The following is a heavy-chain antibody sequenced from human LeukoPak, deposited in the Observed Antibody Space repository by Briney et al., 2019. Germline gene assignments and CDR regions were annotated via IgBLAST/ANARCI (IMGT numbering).Heavy chain of an antibody. CDR2: IYPDDSDT. J-gene: IGHJ5*02. Sequence: PGDSLRISCATSGFTFSTSWIGWVRQLPGAGLEWVGAIYPDDSDTRYSPSFQGQVRISADKSARTAYLEWASLKASDTATYYCARQRAASGSINWFNPWGQGTLVTVSS. D-gene: IGHD3-10*01. CDR1: GFTFSTSW. CDR3: ARQRAASGSINWFNP. V-gene: IGHV5-51*01.